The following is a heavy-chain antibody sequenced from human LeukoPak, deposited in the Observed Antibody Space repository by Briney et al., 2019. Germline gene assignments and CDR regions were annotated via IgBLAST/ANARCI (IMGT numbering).Heavy chain of an antibody. D-gene: IGHD5-24*01. CDR2: INSNDDK. Sequence: SGPTLVNPTQTLTLTCTFSGFSLSTSGVGVVWIRQPPGKGLEWLALINSNDDKRYRPSLKSRLTITKDTSKNQVILTMTNMDPVDTATYYCAHRRSGMGSIVFDSWGQGTPVSVSS. J-gene: IGHJ4*02. CDR1: GFSLSTSGVG. V-gene: IGHV2-5*01. CDR3: AHRRSGMGSIVFDS.